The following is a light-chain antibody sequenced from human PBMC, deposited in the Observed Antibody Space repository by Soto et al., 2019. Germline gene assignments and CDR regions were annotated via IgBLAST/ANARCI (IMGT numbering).Light chain of an antibody. V-gene: IGKV1-5*03. Sequence: DIQMTQSPSTLSASVGDRVTITCRASQSISSWLAWYQQKPGKAPNLLIYKASSLESGVTSRFSGSGSGTEFTLTISSLQPDDFAPYYCQQYNSYPLTFGGGTKVEIK. CDR3: QQYNSYPLT. CDR1: QSISSW. CDR2: KAS. J-gene: IGKJ4*01.